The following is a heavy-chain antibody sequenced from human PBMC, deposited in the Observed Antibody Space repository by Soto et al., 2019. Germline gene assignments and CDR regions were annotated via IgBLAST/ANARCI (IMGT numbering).Heavy chain of an antibody. Sequence: GGSLRLPCAASGFRFSSYAMNWVRQAPAKGLEWVSYISSSGSTTFYADSVKGRFTISRDNAKNSLYLQMNSLRAEDTAVYYCALYCSGGGCSHTLTARWGQGTLVTVSS. CDR1: GFRFSSYA. CDR3: ALYCSGGGCSHTLTAR. CDR2: ISSSGSTT. D-gene: IGHD2-15*01. J-gene: IGHJ4*02. V-gene: IGHV3-48*03.